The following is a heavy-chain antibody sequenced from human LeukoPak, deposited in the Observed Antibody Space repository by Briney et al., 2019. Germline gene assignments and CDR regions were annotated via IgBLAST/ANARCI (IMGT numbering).Heavy chain of an antibody. CDR2: IIPIFGTA. J-gene: IGHJ6*03. CDR1: GGTFSSYA. CDR3: ARGVEGRGCSSTSCGRISGGYYYYYYMDV. Sequence: ASVKVSCKASGGTFSSYAISWVRQAPGQGLEWMGGIIPIFGTANYAQKFQGRVTITADESTSTAYMELSSLRSEDTAVYYCARGVEGRGCSSTSCGRISGGYYYYYYMDVWGKGTTVTVSS. D-gene: IGHD2-2*01. V-gene: IGHV1-69*13.